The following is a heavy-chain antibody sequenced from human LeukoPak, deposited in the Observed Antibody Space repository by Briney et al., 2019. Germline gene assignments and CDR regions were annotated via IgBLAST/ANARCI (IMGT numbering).Heavy chain of an antibody. Sequence: SVKVSCKASGGAFSRYAISWVRQAPGQGLEWMGGIIPIFGTANYAQKFQGRVTITADKSTSTAYMELSSLRSEDTAVYYCARSGGPDIVFDYWGQGTLVTVSS. CDR1: GGAFSRYA. V-gene: IGHV1-69*06. J-gene: IGHJ4*02. D-gene: IGHD2-15*01. CDR2: IIPIFGTA. CDR3: ARSGGPDIVFDY.